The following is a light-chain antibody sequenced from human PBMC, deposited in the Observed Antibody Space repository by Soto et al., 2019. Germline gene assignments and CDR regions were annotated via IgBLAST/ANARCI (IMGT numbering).Light chain of an antibody. CDR3: QQYDNLPLT. Sequence: DIQMTQSPSSLSASVGDRVTITCQASQDISNYLHWYQQKPGKAPKLPIDDASNLETGVPSRFSGSGSGSYFTFTISSLQPEDIATYYCQQYDNLPLTFGGGTKVEIK. V-gene: IGKV1-33*01. CDR1: QDISNY. CDR2: DAS. J-gene: IGKJ4*01.